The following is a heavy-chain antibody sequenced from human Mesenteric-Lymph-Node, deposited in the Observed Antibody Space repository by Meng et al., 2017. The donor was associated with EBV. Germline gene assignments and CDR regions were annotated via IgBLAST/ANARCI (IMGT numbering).Heavy chain of an antibody. J-gene: IGHJ4*02. CDR3: TRVRRITWFRELVSDS. V-gene: IGHV1-3*01. CDR1: GYTFTSYV. CDR2: INADNGDT. Sequence: QVQLVEAGAEVNKPGASVKVSCQASGYTFTSYVMHWMRQAPGQRLEWMGWINADNGDTKYSRSFQGRLTITRDTSAGTTSVELGSLKSEDTAVYFCTRVRRITWFRELVSDSWGQGTLVTVSS. D-gene: IGHD3-10*01.